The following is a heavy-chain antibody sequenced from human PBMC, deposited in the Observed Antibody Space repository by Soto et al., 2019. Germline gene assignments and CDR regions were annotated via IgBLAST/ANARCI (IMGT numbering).Heavy chain of an antibody. CDR2: INHRGSA. J-gene: IGHJ4*02. V-gene: IGHV4-4*02. Sequence: SETLSLTCAVSGASVSSTYGWSWVRQPPGKGPEWIGEINHRGSANYNPSLKSRVTISVDISKSQFSLRLTSVTAADTAVYYCARYNAASGTYYFDFWGQGALVTVSS. D-gene: IGHD6-13*01. CDR3: ARYNAASGTYYFDF. CDR1: GASVSSTYG.